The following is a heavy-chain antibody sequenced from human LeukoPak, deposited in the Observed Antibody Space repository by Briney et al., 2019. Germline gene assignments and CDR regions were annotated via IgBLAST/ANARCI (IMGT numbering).Heavy chain of an antibody. V-gene: IGHV4-39*01. D-gene: IGHD2-2*01. Sequence: PSETLSLTCTVSGGSIRSSSYYWGWIRQPPWKGLEWIGSIYYSGSTYYNPSYYNRSTYYNPSLKSRVTLSVDTSKNQFSLKLSSVTAADTAVYYCARHVYQLLWGDYYYYYYYMDVWGKGTTVTISS. CDR3: ARHVYQLLWGDYYYYYYYMDV. CDR1: GGSIRSSSYY. CDR2: IYYSGSTYYNPSYYNRST. J-gene: IGHJ6*03.